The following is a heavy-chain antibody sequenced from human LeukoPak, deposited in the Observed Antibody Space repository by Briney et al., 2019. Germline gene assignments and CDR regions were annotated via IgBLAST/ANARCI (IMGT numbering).Heavy chain of an antibody. V-gene: IGHV3-13*01. J-gene: IGHJ6*02. D-gene: IGHD2-15*01. Sequence: GGSLRLSCAASGFTFSTYDMHWVRQVAGKGLEWVSAIGTGDDTYYLGSVKGRFTISRENAKNVLYLQMSSLRAEDTAVYYCAREIRETVVTRHYYYGIDVWGQGTTVTVSS. CDR3: AREIRETVVTRHYYYGIDV. CDR1: GFTFSTYD. CDR2: IGTGDDT.